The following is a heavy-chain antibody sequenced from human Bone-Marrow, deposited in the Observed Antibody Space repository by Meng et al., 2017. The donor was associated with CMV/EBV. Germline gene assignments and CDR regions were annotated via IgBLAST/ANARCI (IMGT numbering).Heavy chain of an antibody. CDR1: GFTVSSKY. Sequence: EGSLRLSCAASGFTVSSKYLAWVRQAPGKGLEWVSIIYSGTRTFYADSVRGRFTISRDNSNNTLYLQMNSLRAEDTAVYYCARDWGYCGGDCYFYAFDIWGQGAMVTASS. J-gene: IGHJ3*02. D-gene: IGHD2-21*01. CDR3: ARDWGYCGGDCYFYAFDI. V-gene: IGHV3-53*01. CDR2: IYSGTRT.